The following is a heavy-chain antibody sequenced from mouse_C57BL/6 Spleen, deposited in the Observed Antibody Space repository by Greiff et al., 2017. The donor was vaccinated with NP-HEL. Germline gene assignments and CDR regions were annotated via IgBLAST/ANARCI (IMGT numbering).Heavy chain of an antibody. D-gene: IGHD1-1*01. CDR1: GYTFTSYW. V-gene: IGHV1-74*01. Sequence: QVQLQQPGAELVKPGASVKVSCKASGYTFTSYWMHWVKQRPGQGLEWIGRIHPSDSDTNSNQKFKGKATLTVDTSSSTAYMQLSSLTSEDSAFYYCATLYYDGSSSYYFDYWGQGTTLTVSS. J-gene: IGHJ2*01. CDR2: IHPSDSDT. CDR3: ATLYYDGSSSYYFDY.